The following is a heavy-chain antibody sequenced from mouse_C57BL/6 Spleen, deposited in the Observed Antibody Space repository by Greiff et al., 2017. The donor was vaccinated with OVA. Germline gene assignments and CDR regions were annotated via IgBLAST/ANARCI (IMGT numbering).Heavy chain of an antibody. CDR2: IDPSDSYT. CDR3: ARGLLPDS. CDR1: GYTFTSYW. V-gene: IGHV1-69*01. J-gene: IGHJ2*01. Sequence: QVQLQQPGAELVMPGASVKLSCKASGYTFTSYWMHWVKQRPGQGLEWIGEIDPSDSYTNYNQKFKGKSTLTVDKSSSTAYMQLSSLTSEDSAVYYCARGLLPDSWGQGTTLTVSP. D-gene: IGHD2-3*01.